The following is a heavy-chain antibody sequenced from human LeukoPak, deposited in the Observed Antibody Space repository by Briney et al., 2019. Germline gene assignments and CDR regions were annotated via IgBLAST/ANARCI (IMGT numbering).Heavy chain of an antibody. D-gene: IGHD3-22*01. CDR1: GFTFSSYS. V-gene: IGHV3-21*01. CDR2: ISSSSSYI. J-gene: IGHJ4*02. CDR3: ARSNYDSSGAFDY. Sequence: GGSLRLSCAASGFTFSSYSMNWVRQAPGKGLEWVSSISSSSSYIYYADSVKGRFTISRDNAKNSLYLQMNSLRAEDTAVYYCARSNYDSSGAFDYWGQGTLVTVSS.